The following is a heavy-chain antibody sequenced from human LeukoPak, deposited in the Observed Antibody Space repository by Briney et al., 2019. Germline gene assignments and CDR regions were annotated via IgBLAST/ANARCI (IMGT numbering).Heavy chain of an antibody. Sequence: GRSLRLSCAASGFTFSSYGTHWVRQAPGKGLEWVAVIWYGGSNKYYADSVKGRFTISRDNSKNSLYLQMNSLRAEDTAVYYCAKDIVATYPGSSAFDIWGQGTMVTVSS. J-gene: IGHJ3*02. CDR1: GFTFSSYG. V-gene: IGHV3-30*18. CDR3: AKDIVATYPGSSAFDI. D-gene: IGHD5-12*01. CDR2: IWYGGSNK.